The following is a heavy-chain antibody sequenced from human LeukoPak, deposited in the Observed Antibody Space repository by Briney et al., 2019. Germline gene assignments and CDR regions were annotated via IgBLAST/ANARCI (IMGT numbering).Heavy chain of an antibody. CDR2: IKSKGAGGRT. CDR3: VTDQHNDLDYDYFGLDV. Sequence: GGSLRLSCVASGFVFSNSWMTWVRQPPGKGLARVARIKSKGAGGRTDYGAPVRGRFTSSRDDVKNTLYREMNSLKTEDTALYYCVTDQHNDLDYDYFGLDVWGQGTTVTVSS. CDR1: GFVFSNSW. V-gene: IGHV3-15*01. D-gene: IGHD3-3*01. J-gene: IGHJ6*02.